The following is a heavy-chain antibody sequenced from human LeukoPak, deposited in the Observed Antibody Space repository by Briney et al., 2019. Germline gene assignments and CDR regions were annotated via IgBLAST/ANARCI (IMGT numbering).Heavy chain of an antibody. CDR2: INTNTGNP. D-gene: IGHD3-16*01. J-gene: IGHJ4*02. Sequence: ASVKVSCKASGFTFNAYYIHWVRQAPGQGLEWMGWINTNTGNPTYAQGFTGRFVFSLDTSVSTAYLQISSLKAEDTAVYYCARELFGMITFGGVVDYWGQGTLVTVSS. V-gene: IGHV7-4-1*02. CDR3: ARELFGMITFGGVVDY. CDR1: GFTFNAYY.